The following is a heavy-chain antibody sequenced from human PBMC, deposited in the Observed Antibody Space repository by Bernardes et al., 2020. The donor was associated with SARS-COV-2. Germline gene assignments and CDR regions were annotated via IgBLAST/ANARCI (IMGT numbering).Heavy chain of an antibody. CDR1: GFTFSTYA. D-gene: IGHD2-2*01. Sequence: GGSLRLSCAASGFTFSTYAMHWVRQAPGKGLDWVAVISYDEGNKYYADSVKGRFTISRDNSKNTLYLQMNSLRAEDTAVFYCGRRMATSWGIDYWGQGTLVTVSS. J-gene: IGHJ4*02. CDR3: GRRMATSWGIDY. V-gene: IGHV3-30*14. CDR2: ISYDEGNK.